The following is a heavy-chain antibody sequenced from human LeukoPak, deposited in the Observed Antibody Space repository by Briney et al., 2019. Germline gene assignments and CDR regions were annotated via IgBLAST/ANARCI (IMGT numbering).Heavy chain of an antibody. CDR1: GLTFSTYA. Sequence: PGGSLRLSCAASGLTFSTYAMSWVRQAPGKGLEWVSAISGSGGSTYYADSVKGRFTISRDNSKNTLYLQMNSLRAEDTAVYYCAKPPVPTRGNWFDPWGQGTLVTVSS. CDR3: AKPPVPTRGNWFDP. J-gene: IGHJ5*02. D-gene: IGHD6-6*01. V-gene: IGHV3-23*01. CDR2: ISGSGGST.